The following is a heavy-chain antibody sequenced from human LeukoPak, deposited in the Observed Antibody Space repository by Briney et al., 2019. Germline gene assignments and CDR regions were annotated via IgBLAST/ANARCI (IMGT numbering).Heavy chain of an antibody. CDR2: ISGSGGST. V-gene: IGHV3-23*01. J-gene: IGHJ3*02. D-gene: IGHD3-22*01. Sequence: GGSLRLSCAASGFTFSSYAMSWVRQAPGKRLEWVSAISGSGGSTYYADSVKGRFTISRDNSKNTLYLQMNSLRAEDTAVYYCAQVLMIVVILEAFDIWGQGTMVTVSS. CDR3: AQVLMIVVILEAFDI. CDR1: GFTFSSYA.